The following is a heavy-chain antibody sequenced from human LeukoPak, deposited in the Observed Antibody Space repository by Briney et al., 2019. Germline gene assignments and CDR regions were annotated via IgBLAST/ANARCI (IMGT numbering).Heavy chain of an antibody. CDR2: IDPSGGST. CDR3: ARGDGDSDSNGVLMGWFDP. D-gene: IGHD3-22*01. V-gene: IGHV1-46*01. CDR1: GYTFTAYY. Sequence: ASVKVSCKASGYTFTAYYMHWVRQAPGQGLEWMGVIDPSGGSTSYAQMFQDRVTMTSDTSTSTVYMELSSLRSEYTCVYYCARGDGDSDSNGVLMGWFDPWGQGTLVTVSS. J-gene: IGHJ5*02.